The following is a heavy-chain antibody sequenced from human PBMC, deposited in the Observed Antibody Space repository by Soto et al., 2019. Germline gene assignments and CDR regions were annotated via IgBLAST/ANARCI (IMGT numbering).Heavy chain of an antibody. V-gene: IGHV3-23*01. J-gene: IGHJ6*02. D-gene: IGHD3-22*01. Sequence: GGSLRLSCAASGFTFSSYAMSWVRQAPGKGLEWVSAISGSGGSTYYADSVKGRFTISRDNSKNTLYLQMNSLRAEDTAVYYCAKRGLGDYYDSSGYYYANYYYYGMDVWGQGTTVTVSS. CDR2: ISGSGGST. CDR1: GFTFSSYA. CDR3: AKRGLGDYYDSSGYYYANYYYYGMDV.